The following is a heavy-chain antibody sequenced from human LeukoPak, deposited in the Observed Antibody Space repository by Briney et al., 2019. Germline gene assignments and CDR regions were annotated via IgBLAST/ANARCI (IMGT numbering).Heavy chain of an antibody. CDR2: INHSGST. J-gene: IGHJ4*02. D-gene: IGHD4-17*01. CDR3: ARGLGYGDYVPNY. V-gene: IGHV4-34*01. Sequence: PSETLSLTCAVYGGSLSGYYWSWIRQPPGKGLEWIGEINHSGSTNYNPSLKSRVTISVDTSKNQFSLELSSVTAADTAVYYCARGLGYGDYVPNYWGQGTLVTVSS. CDR1: GGSLSGYY.